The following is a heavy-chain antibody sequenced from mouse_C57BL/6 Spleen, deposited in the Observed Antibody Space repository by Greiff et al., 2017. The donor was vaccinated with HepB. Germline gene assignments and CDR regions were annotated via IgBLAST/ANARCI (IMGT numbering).Heavy chain of an antibody. J-gene: IGHJ3*01. V-gene: IGHV5-6*01. CDR1: GFTFSSYG. CDR3: ARHEDGNAFAY. Sequence: EVQGVESGGDLVKPGGSLKLSCAASGFTFSSYGMSWVRQTPDKRLEWVATISSGGSYTYYPDSVKGRFTISRDHAKNTLYLQMSSLKSEDTAMYYCARHEDGNAFAYWGQGTLVTVSA. CDR2: ISSGGSYT. D-gene: IGHD2-1*01.